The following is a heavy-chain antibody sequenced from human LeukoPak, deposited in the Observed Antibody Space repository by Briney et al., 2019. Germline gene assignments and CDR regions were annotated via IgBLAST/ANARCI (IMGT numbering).Heavy chain of an antibody. CDR2: ISTSSSYI. V-gene: IGHV3-21*01. Sequence: GGSLRLSCAASGFTFSSYSMNWVRQAPGKGLEWVSFISTSSSYIHNADSVKGRFTISRDNAENSLYLQMNSLRAEDTAVYYCARATIAAARIYYYMDVWGKGTTVTVSS. D-gene: IGHD6-13*01. CDR1: GFTFSSYS. CDR3: ARATIAAARIYYYMDV. J-gene: IGHJ6*03.